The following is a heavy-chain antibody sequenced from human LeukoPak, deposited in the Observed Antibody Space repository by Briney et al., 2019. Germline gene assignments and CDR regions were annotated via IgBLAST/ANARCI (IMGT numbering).Heavy chain of an antibody. CDR3: AKYRLIWLPAPVFEY. CDR2: ISSTSSTI. V-gene: IGHV3-48*01. J-gene: IGHJ4*02. D-gene: IGHD5-12*01. Sequence: GGSLRLSCAASGFTFSSYSMDWVRQAPGKGLEWVSYISSTSSTIYYADSVKGRFTISRDNAKNSLYLQMSSLRAEDTAVYYCAKYRLIWLPAPVFEYWGQGTLVTVSS. CDR1: GFTFSSYS.